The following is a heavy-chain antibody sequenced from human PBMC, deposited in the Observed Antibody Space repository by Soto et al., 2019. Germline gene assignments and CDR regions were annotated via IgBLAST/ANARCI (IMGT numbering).Heavy chain of an antibody. V-gene: IGHV4-28*01. J-gene: IGHJ6*02. CDR1: DYSISSTNW. Sequence: QVQLQEWGPGLVKPSDTLSLTCAVSDYSISSTNWWAWIRRPPGMGLEWIGFIYYRGTTYYNPTLKSRVTMSIDTSKNQFSLKLNSVTAVDTAVYYCAKTGPEGSPPVGQFGMDVWGPGTTVTVSS. CDR2: IYYRGTT. D-gene: IGHD1-26*01. CDR3: AKTGPEGSPPVGQFGMDV.